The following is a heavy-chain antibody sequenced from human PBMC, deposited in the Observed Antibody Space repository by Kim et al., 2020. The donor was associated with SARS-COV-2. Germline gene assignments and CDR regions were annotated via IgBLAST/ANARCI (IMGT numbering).Heavy chain of an antibody. CDR2: ISYDGSNK. D-gene: IGHD3-3*01. J-gene: IGHJ4*02. CDR3: AKDPINSHDYDFWSGLFDY. Sequence: GGSLRLSCAASGFTFSSYGMHWVRQAPGKGLEWVAVISYDGSNKYYADSVKGRFTISRDNSKNTLYLQMNSLRAEDTAVYYCAKDPINSHDYDFWSGLFDYWGQGTLVTVSS. V-gene: IGHV3-30*18. CDR1: GFTFSSYG.